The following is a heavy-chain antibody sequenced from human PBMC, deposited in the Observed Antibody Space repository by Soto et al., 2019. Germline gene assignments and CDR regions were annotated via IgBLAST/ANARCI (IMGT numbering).Heavy chain of an antibody. J-gene: IGHJ6*02. D-gene: IGHD5-12*01. CDR2: ISAYNGNT. CDR3: ARDTSVEEMATIPYYYYYGMDV. CDR1: GYTFTSYG. Sequence: GASVKVSCKASGYTFTSYGIGWVRQAPGQGLEWMGWISAYNGNTNYAQKLQGRVTMTTDTSTSTAYMELRSLRSDDTAVYYCARDTSVEEMATIPYYYYYGMDVWGQGTTVTVSS. V-gene: IGHV1-18*04.